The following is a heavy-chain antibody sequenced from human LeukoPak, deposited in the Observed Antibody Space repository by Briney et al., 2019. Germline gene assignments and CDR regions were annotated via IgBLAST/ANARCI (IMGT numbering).Heavy chain of an antibody. CDR3: ARGRAATVTHPIDY. D-gene: IGHD4-17*01. CDR1: GYTFTSYG. Sequence: ASVKVSCKASGYTFTSYGISWVRQAPGQGLEWMGWISAYNGNTNYAQKLQGRGTMTTDTSTSTAYMELRSLRSDDTAVYYCARGRAATVTHPIDYWGQGTLVTVSS. CDR2: ISAYNGNT. J-gene: IGHJ4*02. V-gene: IGHV1-18*01.